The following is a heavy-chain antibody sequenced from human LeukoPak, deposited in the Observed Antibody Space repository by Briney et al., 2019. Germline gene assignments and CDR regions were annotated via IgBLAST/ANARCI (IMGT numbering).Heavy chain of an antibody. D-gene: IGHD2-21*02. CDR1: GFTFGDYT. J-gene: IGHJ4*02. Sequence: QSGGSLRLSCTTSGFTFGDYTMSWIRQAPGKGLEWVGFIRSKGFRGTTEYAASVKGRFTIPRDDSKSIAYLEMNSLKIEDTAVYYCTRGQVTHIYWGQGTVVTVSS. CDR2: IRSKGFRGTT. V-gene: IGHV3-49*03. CDR3: TRGQVTHIY.